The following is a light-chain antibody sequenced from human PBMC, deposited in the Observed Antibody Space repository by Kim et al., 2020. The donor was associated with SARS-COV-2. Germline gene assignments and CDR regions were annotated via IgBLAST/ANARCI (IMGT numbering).Light chain of an antibody. CDR3: LQYTSHVLS. CDR2: SAS. Sequence: ASGGDRVTITCRASQGIRNDLTWYKQKPGQDPKRLIYSASNLQTGVPSRFSGSGSGTEFTLTISNVQPEDFATYYCLQYTSHVLSFGGGTKVDIK. J-gene: IGKJ4*01. V-gene: IGKV1-17*02. CDR1: QGIRND.